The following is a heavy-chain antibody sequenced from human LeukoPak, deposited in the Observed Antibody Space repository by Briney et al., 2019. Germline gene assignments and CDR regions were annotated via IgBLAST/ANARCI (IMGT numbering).Heavy chain of an antibody. Sequence: SETLSLTCTVSGGSISSHYWSWIRQPPGKGLEWIGYIYYSGSTNYNPSLKSRVTISVDTSKNQFSLKLSSVTAADTAVYYCAGVDSSSNAFDIWGQGTMVTVSS. CDR1: GGSISSHY. J-gene: IGHJ3*02. CDR2: IYYSGST. CDR3: AGVDSSSNAFDI. D-gene: IGHD6-6*01. V-gene: IGHV4-59*11.